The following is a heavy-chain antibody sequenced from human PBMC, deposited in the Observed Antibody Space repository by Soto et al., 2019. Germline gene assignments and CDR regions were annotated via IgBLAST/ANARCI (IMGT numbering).Heavy chain of an antibody. CDR1: GAPVSSGGHY. CDR2: VYSDGGT. CDR3: ARDVPGAAKAYWYFDL. J-gene: IGHJ2*01. V-gene: IGHV4-61*08. D-gene: IGHD2-15*01. Sequence: QVQLQESGPGLVKPSETLSLTCTVSGAPVSSGGHYWNWIRQSPGKGREWIGYVYSDGGTKYNPSLKSRVTMLLDTSNRQFSLTLSSVTAADTAVYYCARDVPGAAKAYWYFDLWSRGTLVTVSS.